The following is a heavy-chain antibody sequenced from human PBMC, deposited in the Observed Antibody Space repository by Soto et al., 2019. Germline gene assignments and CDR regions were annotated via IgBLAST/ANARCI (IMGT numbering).Heavy chain of an antibody. Sequence: QVQLVESGGGVVQPGRSLRLSCAASGFTFSSYGMHWVRQAPGKGLEWVAVIWYDGSNKYYADSVKGRFTISRDNSKNTLYLHMNSLRAEDTAVYYCARDYHDIVVVVAAPAGAFDIWGQGTMVTVSS. V-gene: IGHV3-33*01. CDR1: GFTFSSYG. CDR3: ARDYHDIVVVVAAPAGAFDI. CDR2: IWYDGSNK. J-gene: IGHJ3*02. D-gene: IGHD2-15*01.